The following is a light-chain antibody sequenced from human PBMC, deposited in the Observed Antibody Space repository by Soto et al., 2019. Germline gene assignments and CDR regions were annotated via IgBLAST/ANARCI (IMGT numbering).Light chain of an antibody. J-gene: IGKJ5*01. Sequence: IVLYLSPGTVSLSQGERATLSCRASQSVSSSYLAWYQQKPGQAPRLLIYGASSRATGIPARFSGSGSGTEFTLIISSLQSEDFAVYYCQQDTNWPPIPFGQGTRLEIK. CDR3: QQDTNWPPIP. CDR2: GAS. V-gene: IGKV3-20*01. CDR1: QSVSSSY.